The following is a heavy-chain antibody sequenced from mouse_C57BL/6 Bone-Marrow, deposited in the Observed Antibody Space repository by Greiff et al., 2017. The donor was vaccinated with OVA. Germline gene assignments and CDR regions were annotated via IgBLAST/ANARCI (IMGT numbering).Heavy chain of an antibody. CDR2: ISYYVSN. CDR1: GYSITSGYS. Sequence: EVQLQQSGPGLVKPSQSLSLTCSVTGYSITSGYSRPFILHFPGNHTELMFYISYYVSNNYNPSLKNRISITRDTSKNQFFLKLNSVTTEDTATYYCARGAGKNYYAMDYWGQGTSVTVSS. CDR3: ARGAGKNYYAMDY. J-gene: IGHJ4*01. D-gene: IGHD2-1*01. V-gene: IGHV3-6*01.